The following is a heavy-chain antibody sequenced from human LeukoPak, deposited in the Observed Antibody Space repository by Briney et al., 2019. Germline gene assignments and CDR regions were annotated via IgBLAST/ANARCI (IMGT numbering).Heavy chain of an antibody. V-gene: IGHV4-59*01. CDR2: IYYSGST. CDR3: ARGVAATGLGGAFGD. CDR1: GGSISSYY. J-gene: IGHJ4*02. Sequence: SETLSLTCTVSGGSISSYYWSWIRQPPGKGLEWIGYIYYSGSTTYNPSLKSRVSISVDTSKNQFSLKLSSVTAADTAVYYCARGVAATGLGGAFGDWRQGTLVTVSS. D-gene: IGHD6-13*01.